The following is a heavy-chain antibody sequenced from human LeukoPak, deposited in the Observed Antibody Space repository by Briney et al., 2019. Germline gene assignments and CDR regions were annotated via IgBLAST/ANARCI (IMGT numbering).Heavy chain of an antibody. D-gene: IGHD6-13*01. CDR2: ISSTGSRT. J-gene: IGHJ4*02. CDR3: ARRRAAAPTWAADY. V-gene: IGHV3-48*03. Sequence: PGGSLRLSCAASGFALSSCEMNWVRQAPGKELEWLSYISSTGSRTHYADSVKGRFTISRDNAKNSLYLQMNSLRVEDTAVYYCARRRAAAPTWAADYWGQGTLVTASS. CDR1: GFALSSCE.